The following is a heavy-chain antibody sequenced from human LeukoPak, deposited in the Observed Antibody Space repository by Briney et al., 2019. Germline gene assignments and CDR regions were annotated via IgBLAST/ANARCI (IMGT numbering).Heavy chain of an antibody. J-gene: IGHJ4*02. CDR3: ARGSADGYSPWVY. D-gene: IGHD5-24*01. V-gene: IGHV3-23*01. Sequence: PGGSLRLSCTASGFTFSDFAMTWVRQAPGKGLQWVASISESGSRTFYADSVKGRFTISRDNAQKLLYLQMDSLRAEDSGVYYCARGSADGYSPWVYWGQGIVVTVSS. CDR1: GFTFSDFA. CDR2: ISESGSRT.